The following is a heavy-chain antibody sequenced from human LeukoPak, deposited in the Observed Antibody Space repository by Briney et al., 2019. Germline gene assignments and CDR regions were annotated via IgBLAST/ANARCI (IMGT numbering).Heavy chain of an antibody. CDR1: GFTFSSYV. D-gene: IGHD4-11*01. Sequence: GGSLRLACAASGFTFSSYVMSWVRQAPGKGLEWVSSISASGGSTYYADSVKGRFTISRDNAKNSLYLQMNSLRAEDTAVYYCARDGTTPMSNFYYAMDVWGQGTPVTVSS. V-gene: IGHV3-23*01. J-gene: IGHJ6*02. CDR2: ISASGGST. CDR3: ARDGTTPMSNFYYAMDV.